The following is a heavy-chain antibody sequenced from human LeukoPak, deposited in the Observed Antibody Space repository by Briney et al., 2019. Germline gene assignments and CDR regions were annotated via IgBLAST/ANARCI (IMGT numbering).Heavy chain of an antibody. Sequence: GGSLRLSCAASGFXFSSFGIHWVRQSPGKGLEWVAVIWYDGSTKVYADSVKGRFTISRDNSRNTLSLQVNSLRAEDTAVYYCARDRYSSMWSVFEYWGQGALVTVSS. J-gene: IGHJ4*02. V-gene: IGHV3-33*01. CDR2: IWYDGSTK. D-gene: IGHD6-13*01. CDR1: GFXFSSFG. CDR3: ARDRYSSMWSVFEY.